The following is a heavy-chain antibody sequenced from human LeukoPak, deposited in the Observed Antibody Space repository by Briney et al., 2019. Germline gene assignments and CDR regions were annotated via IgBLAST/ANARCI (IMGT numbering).Heavy chain of an antibody. D-gene: IGHD6-19*01. CDR1: SGSISNGGYY. Sequence: SETLSLTFTVSSGSISNGGYYWVWIRPPPGKGLEWIGSIYYSGTSYYNPSLTSRLTISVDTSNNQFSLKLSSVTAADTAVYYCARAVMVAVAGGRFDRWGQGTLVTVSS. CDR3: ARAVMVAVAGGRFDR. J-gene: IGHJ4*02. CDR2: IYYSGTS. V-gene: IGHV4-39*07.